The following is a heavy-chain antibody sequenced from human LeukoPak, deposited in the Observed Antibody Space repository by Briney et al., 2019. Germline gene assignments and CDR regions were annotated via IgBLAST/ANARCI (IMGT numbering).Heavy chain of an antibody. D-gene: IGHD4-17*01. CDR2: ISYDGSNK. Sequence: GGSLRLPCAASGFTFSSYTMHWVRQAPGKGLEWVAVISYDGSNKYYADSVKGRFTISRDNSKYTLYLQMNSLRAEDTAVYYCARDMTTVTTRYFDLWGRGTLVTVSS. CDR3: ARDMTTVTTRYFDL. V-gene: IGHV3-30-3*01. CDR1: GFTFSSYT. J-gene: IGHJ2*01.